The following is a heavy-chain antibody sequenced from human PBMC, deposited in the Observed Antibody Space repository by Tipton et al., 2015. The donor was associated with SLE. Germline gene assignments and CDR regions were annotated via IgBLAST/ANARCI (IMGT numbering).Heavy chain of an antibody. V-gene: IGHV4-39*01. CDR2: IDYSGST. CDR1: GGSISSSSYY. Sequence: TLSLTCTVSGGSISSSSYYWGWFRQPPGKGLVWIVRIDYSGSTYYNPSPKSRVSISVDTCKNPFSLKLSTVTAAGTAVYSCARVMWKQQQGACDSWGQGTMVNVSS. CDR3: ARVMWKQQQGACDS. D-gene: IGHD6-13*01. J-gene: IGHJ3*02.